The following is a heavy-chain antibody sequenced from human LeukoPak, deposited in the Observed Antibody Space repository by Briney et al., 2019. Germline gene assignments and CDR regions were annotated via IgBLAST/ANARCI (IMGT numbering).Heavy chain of an antibody. CDR2: IIPIFGTA. Sequence: SVKVSCXASGGTFSSYAISWVRQAPGQGLEWMGRIIPIFGTANYAQKFQGRVTITTDESTSTAYMELSSLRSEDTAVYYCARDGKYYYDSSGYSSIDYWGQRTLVTVSS. V-gene: IGHV1-69*05. CDR1: GGTFSSYA. D-gene: IGHD3-22*01. CDR3: ARDGKYYYDSSGYSSIDY. J-gene: IGHJ4*02.